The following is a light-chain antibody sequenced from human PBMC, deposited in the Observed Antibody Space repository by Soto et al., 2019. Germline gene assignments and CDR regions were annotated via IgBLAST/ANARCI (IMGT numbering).Light chain of an antibody. J-gene: IGKJ2*01. V-gene: IGKV1-27*01. CDR1: QGIGVY. CDR3: QQYISYPYT. Sequence: DIQMTQSPSSLSASLGDRVTITCRASQGIGVYLAWFQQKPGKVPKLLIYAASTLQSGVPSRFSGSGSGTEFTLTISSLQPDDLATYYCQQYISYPYTFGQGTKVEIK. CDR2: AAS.